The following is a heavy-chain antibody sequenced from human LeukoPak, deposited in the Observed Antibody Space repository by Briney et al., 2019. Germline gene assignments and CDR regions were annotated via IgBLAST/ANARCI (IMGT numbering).Heavy chain of an antibody. CDR2: IYYSGST. D-gene: IGHD3-10*01. V-gene: IGHV4-59*01. Sequence: SETLSLTCTVSGGSISSYYWSWIRQPPGKGLEWIGYIYYSGSTNYNPSLKSRVTISVDTSKNQFSLKLSSVTAADTAVYYCARDRVWFGELWGPDDAFDIWGQGTMVTVSS. CDR3: ARDRVWFGELWGPDDAFDI. J-gene: IGHJ3*02. CDR1: GGSISSYY.